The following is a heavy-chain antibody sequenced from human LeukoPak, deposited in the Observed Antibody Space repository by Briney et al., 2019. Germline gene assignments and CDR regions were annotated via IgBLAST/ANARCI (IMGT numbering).Heavy chain of an antibody. J-gene: IGHJ2*01. Sequence: SETLSLTCTVSGVPISSSNSYWGWIRQPPGKGLEWIGSIYYSGNTYYNASLKSQVSISIDTSKNQFSLQLNSVTPEDTAVYYCARVGSGMGTNWYFDLWGRGTLVTVSS. CDR1: GVPISSSNSY. CDR2: IYYSGNT. D-gene: IGHD3-10*01. V-gene: IGHV4-39*01. CDR3: ARVGSGMGTNWYFDL.